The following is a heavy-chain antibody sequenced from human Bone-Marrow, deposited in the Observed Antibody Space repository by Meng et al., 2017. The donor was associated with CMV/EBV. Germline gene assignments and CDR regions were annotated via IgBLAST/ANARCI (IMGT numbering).Heavy chain of an antibody. CDR1: GGSISSSSYY. V-gene: IGHV4-39*07. D-gene: IGHD3-10*01. CDR2: IYYSGST. CDR3: ARVIGSLVDELPWYFDY. Sequence: QSQLPESGPGLVKPSETLSLTCTVSGGSISSSSYYWGWIRQPPGKGLEWIGSIYYSGSTYYNPSLKSRVTISVDTSKNQFSLKLSSVTAADTAVYYCARVIGSLVDELPWYFDYWGQGTLVTVSS. J-gene: IGHJ4*02.